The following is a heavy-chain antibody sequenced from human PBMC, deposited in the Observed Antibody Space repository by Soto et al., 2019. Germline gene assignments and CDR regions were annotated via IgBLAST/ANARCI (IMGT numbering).Heavy chain of an antibody. CDR2: MNPNSGNT. J-gene: IGHJ3*02. D-gene: IGHD2-15*01. V-gene: IGHV1-8*01. Sequence: ASVKVSCKASGYTFTSYDINWVRQATGQGLEWMGWMNPNSGNTGYAQKFQGRVTMTRNTSISTAYMELSSLRSEDTAVYYCAIPPQPREAVAATSNAFDIWGQGTMVTVSS. CDR3: AIPPQPREAVAATSNAFDI. CDR1: GYTFTSYD.